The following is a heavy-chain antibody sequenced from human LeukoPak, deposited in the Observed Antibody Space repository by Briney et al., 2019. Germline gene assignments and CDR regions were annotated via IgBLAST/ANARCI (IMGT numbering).Heavy chain of an antibody. CDR1: VYAFTIYA. CDR3: ARGKGSSSWYVAPYNWFDP. CDR2: CNASNGDT. V-gene: IGHV1-3*01. Sequence: ASLNLSLNCSVYAFTIYAMHWVRRWTGQRLEWIGWCNASNGDTEYSQKIQGSITITRDTSASTTYMDLSSLRSEDTAVYYCARGKGSSSWYVAPYNWFDPWGQGTLVTVSS. J-gene: IGHJ5*02. D-gene: IGHD6-13*01.